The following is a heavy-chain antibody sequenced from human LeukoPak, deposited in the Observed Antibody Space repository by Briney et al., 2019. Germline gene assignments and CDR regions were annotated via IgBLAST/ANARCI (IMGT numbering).Heavy chain of an antibody. Sequence: SETLSLTCTVSGGSISSTGYYWGWFRQPPGKGLEWIGYIYYSGSTNYNPSLKSRVTISVDTSKNQFSLKLSSVTAADTAVYYCARALGLWFGAYWFDPWGQGTLVTVSS. V-gene: IGHV4-61*08. D-gene: IGHD3-10*01. CDR3: ARALGLWFGAYWFDP. CDR2: IYYSGST. CDR1: GGSISSTGYY. J-gene: IGHJ5*02.